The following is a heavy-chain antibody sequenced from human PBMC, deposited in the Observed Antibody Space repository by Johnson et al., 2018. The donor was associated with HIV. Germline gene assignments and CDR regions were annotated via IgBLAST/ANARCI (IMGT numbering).Heavy chain of an antibody. Sequence: QMQLVESGGGVVQPGRSLRLSCAASGFTFRSYAMHWVHQAPGKGLEWVAVISYDGSNKYYADSVKGRFTISRDNAKNSLYLQMNSLRADDTAVYYCARGGRGVRITRIVVVQNDAFDIWGQGTMGTVAS. J-gene: IGHJ3*02. CDR3: ARGGRGVRITRIVVVQNDAFDI. D-gene: IGHD3-22*01. V-gene: IGHV3-30-3*01. CDR2: ISYDGSNK. CDR1: GFTFRSYA.